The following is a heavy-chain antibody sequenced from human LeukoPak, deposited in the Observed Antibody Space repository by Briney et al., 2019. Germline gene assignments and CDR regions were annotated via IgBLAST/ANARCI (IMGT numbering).Heavy chain of an antibody. CDR3: ARSGAAVAFDI. CDR2: ISSSGSTI. Sequence: GGSLRLSCAASGFTFSSYEMNWVRQAPGKGLEWVSYISSSGSTIYYADSVKGRFTISRDNAKNSLYLQMNSLRAEDTAVYYCARSGAAVAFDIWAKGQWSPSLQ. J-gene: IGHJ3*02. D-gene: IGHD7-27*01. V-gene: IGHV3-48*03. CDR1: GFTFSSYE.